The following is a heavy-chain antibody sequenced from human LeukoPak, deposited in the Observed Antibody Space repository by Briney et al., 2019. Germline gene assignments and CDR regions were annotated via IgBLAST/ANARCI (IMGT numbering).Heavy chain of an antibody. V-gene: IGHV4-4*09. CDR3: ARQLVVVTGGWFDP. Sequence: PSETLSLTCTVSGGSISSYYWSWIRQPPGKGLEWIGYIYTSGSTNYNPSLKSRVTISVDPSKNQFSLQLSSVPAADTALYYCARQLVVVTGGWFDPWGQGTLVTVSS. J-gene: IGHJ5*02. CDR2: IYTSGST. CDR1: GGSISSYY. D-gene: IGHD2-21*02.